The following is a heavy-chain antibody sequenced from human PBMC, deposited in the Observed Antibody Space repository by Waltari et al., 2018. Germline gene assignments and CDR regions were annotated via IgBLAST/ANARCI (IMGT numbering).Heavy chain of an antibody. CDR3: ARDNNFWNGHPDGPEI. J-gene: IGHJ3*02. CDR2: IYYSGGA. D-gene: IGHD3-3*01. CDR1: GGSITSSSLY. Sequence: QLQLQESGPGLVKPSETLSLTCTVSGGSITSSSLYWGWFRQPPGKGPEWIGSIYYSGGAFYRPSLRSRLTISLDTSKHQFSLRLNSLTAADTAVYYCARDNNFWNGHPDGPEIWGQGTMVTVSS. V-gene: IGHV4-39*07.